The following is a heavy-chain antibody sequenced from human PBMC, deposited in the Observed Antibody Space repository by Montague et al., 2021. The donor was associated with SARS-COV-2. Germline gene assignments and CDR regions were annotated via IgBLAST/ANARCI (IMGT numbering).Heavy chain of an antibody. CDR2: ISGSGGST. CDR3: AKPIIYCSGGSCPDY. J-gene: IGHJ4*02. D-gene: IGHD2-15*01. CDR1: GFTFSSYA. Sequence: LRLSCAASGFTFSSYAMSWVRQAPGKGLEWVSAISGSGGSTYYADSVKGRFTISRDNSKNTLYLQMNSLRAEDTAVYYRAKPIIYCSGGSCPDYWGQGTLVTVSS. V-gene: IGHV3-23*01.